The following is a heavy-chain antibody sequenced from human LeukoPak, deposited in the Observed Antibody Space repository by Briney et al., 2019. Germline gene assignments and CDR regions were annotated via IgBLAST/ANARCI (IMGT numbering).Heavy chain of an antibody. V-gene: IGHV1-69*13. CDR2: IIPIFGTA. CDR3: ARVVGMSGYSYGDFYYFDY. Sequence: ASVKVSCKASGGTFSSYAISWVRQAPGQGPEWMGGIIPIFGTANYAQKFQGRVTITADESTSTAYMELSSLRSEDTAVYYCARVVGMSGYSYGDFYYFDYWGQGTLVTVSS. D-gene: IGHD5-18*01. J-gene: IGHJ4*02. CDR1: GGTFSSYA.